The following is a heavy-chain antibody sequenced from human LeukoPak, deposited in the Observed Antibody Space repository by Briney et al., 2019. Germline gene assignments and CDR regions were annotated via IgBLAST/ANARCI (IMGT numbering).Heavy chain of an antibody. CDR2: INTYNGNT. D-gene: IGHD1-26*01. Sequence: ASVKVPCKTSGYRFSDYGIGWVRQAPGQGLQWMGWINTYNGNTEYAQSLQGRATMTIDTATATAYLEVRSLISDDTAVYYCARDLGEGAKRDLDFWGQGTLVTVSS. CDR1: GYRFSDYG. V-gene: IGHV1-18*01. CDR3: ARDLGEGAKRDLDF. J-gene: IGHJ4*02.